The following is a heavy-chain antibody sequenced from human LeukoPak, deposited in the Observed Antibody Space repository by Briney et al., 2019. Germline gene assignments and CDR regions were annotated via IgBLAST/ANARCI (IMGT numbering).Heavy chain of an antibody. Sequence: GGSLRLSCAASGFTFSSYAMSWVRQAPGKGLEWVSSISNSGSFTYFADSVKGRFTISRDNSKNTLFLQMNSLRADDTAVYYCARMLRGVINPCDHWGQGTLATVSS. J-gene: IGHJ4*02. CDR1: GFTFSSYA. CDR3: ARMLRGVINPCDH. V-gene: IGHV3-23*01. D-gene: IGHD3-10*01. CDR2: ISNSGSFT.